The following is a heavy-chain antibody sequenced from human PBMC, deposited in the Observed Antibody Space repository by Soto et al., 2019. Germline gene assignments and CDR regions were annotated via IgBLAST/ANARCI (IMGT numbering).Heavy chain of an antibody. CDR1: GFTFSSYA. V-gene: IGHV3-74*02. CDR3: ARSLPGTYGAFDL. D-gene: IGHD1-7*01. CDR2: ISGDGSST. Sequence: ESGGGLVQPGGSLRLSCAASGFTFSSYAMSWVRQAPGKGLEWVSRISGDGSSTTYADSVRGRFTISRDNAKNTVYLQMDSLRAEDTAVYYCARSLPGTYGAFDLWGQGTMVTVSS. J-gene: IGHJ3*01.